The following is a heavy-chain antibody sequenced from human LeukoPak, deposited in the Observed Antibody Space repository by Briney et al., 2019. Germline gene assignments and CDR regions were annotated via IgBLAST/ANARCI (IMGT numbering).Heavy chain of an antibody. D-gene: IGHD6-19*01. CDR3: ARLRTRAVAGTRGRFVYLDY. J-gene: IGHJ4*02. CDR2: INHSGST. CDR1: GGSFSGYY. Sequence: SETLSLTCAVYGGSFSGYYWSWIRQPPGKGLEWIGEINHSGSTNYNPSLKSRVTISVDTSKNQFSLKLSSVTAADTAVYYCARLRTRAVAGTRGRFVYLDYWGQGTLVTVSS. V-gene: IGHV4-34*01.